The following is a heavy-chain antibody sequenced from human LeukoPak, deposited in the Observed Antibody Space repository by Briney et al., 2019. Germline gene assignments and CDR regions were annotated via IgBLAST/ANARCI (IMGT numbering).Heavy chain of an antibody. Sequence: SGGSLRLSCAPSGFTFSSYAMHWVRQAPGKGLEWVSYISSSSSTIYYADSVKGRFTISRDNSKNTLYLQMNSLRAEDTAVYYCAKVTGIAAAGNDAFDIWGQGTMVTVSS. V-gene: IGHV3-48*01. CDR1: GFTFSSYA. CDR2: ISSSSSTI. CDR3: AKVTGIAAAGNDAFDI. D-gene: IGHD6-13*01. J-gene: IGHJ3*02.